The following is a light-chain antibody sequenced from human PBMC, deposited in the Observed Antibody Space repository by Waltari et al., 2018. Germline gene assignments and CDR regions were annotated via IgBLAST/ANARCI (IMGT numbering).Light chain of an antibody. CDR2: DVT. CDR1: SSHLGGYDF. Sequence: QSALTQPASVSGSPGQSITIPCPATSSHLGGYDFVPWYQQHPGKVPKLMIYDVTKRPSGVSDRFSGSKSGNTASLTISGLQADDEADYYCGSYTSSGTLLFGGGTTLTVL. CDR3: GSYTSSGTLL. V-gene: IGLV2-14*01. J-gene: IGLJ3*02.